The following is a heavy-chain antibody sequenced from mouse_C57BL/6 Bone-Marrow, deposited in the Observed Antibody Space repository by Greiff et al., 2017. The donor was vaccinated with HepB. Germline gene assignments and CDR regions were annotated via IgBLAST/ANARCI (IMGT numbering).Heavy chain of an antibody. J-gene: IGHJ2*01. CDR1: GYTFTSYW. CDR3: ARGYLLLFYYFDY. D-gene: IGHD1-1*01. Sequence: QVQLQQPGAELVKPGASVKMSCKASGYTFTSYWIPWVKQRPGQGLEWIGDIYPGSGSTNYNEKFKSKATLTVDTSSSTDYMQISSLTSEDAAVYYCARGYLLLFYYFDYWGQGTTLTVSS. CDR2: IYPGSGST. V-gene: IGHV1-55*01.